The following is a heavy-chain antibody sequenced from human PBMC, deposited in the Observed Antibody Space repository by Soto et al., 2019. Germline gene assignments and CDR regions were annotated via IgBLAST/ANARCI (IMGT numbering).Heavy chain of an antibody. V-gene: IGHV3-30*18. CDR2: ISNDGSNE. CDR3: AKGEVRGIIPSYFDY. D-gene: IGHD3-10*01. Sequence: GGSLRLSCAGSGFTFRWFGMNWVRQAPGKGLEWVARISNDGSNEYYVDSVKGRFTISRDNSKNTLYLQMDSLRAEDTAVYYCAKGEVRGIIPSYFDYWGLGTLVTVS. CDR1: GFTFRWFG. J-gene: IGHJ4*02.